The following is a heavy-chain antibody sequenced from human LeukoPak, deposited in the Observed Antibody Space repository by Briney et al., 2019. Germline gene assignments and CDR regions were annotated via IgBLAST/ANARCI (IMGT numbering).Heavy chain of an antibody. V-gene: IGHV1-18*01. CDR1: GYTFTSYG. D-gene: IGHD4-17*01. CDR3: ARGRGTTVSTPIDY. Sequence: ASVKVSCKASGYTFTSYGISWVRQAPGQGLEWMGWISAYNGNTNYAQKLQGRVTMTTDTSTSTAYMELRSLRSDDTVVYYCARGRGTTVSTPIDYWGQGTLVTVSS. CDR2: ISAYNGNT. J-gene: IGHJ4*02.